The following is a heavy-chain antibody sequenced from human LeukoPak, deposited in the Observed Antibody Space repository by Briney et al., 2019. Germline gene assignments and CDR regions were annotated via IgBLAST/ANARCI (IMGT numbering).Heavy chain of an antibody. Sequence: GGALRVSCSASGFTFSIYAMHCVRQAPGKGLEYVSAISGSGGATHYTDSVKGTYTISRDNSKNTLYLQMSSLRPEDTAVYYCVRLPRTTVTASGDYWGQGTLVTVSS. CDR1: GFTFSIYA. J-gene: IGHJ4*02. CDR2: ISGSGGAT. CDR3: VRLPRTTVTASGDY. V-gene: IGHV3-64D*06. D-gene: IGHD4-17*01.